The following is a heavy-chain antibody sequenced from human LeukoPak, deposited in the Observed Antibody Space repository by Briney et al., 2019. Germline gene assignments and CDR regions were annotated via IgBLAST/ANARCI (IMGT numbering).Heavy chain of an antibody. D-gene: IGHD3-10*01. Sequence: SETLSLTCTVSGGSISSYYWSWIRQPPGKGLEWMGYIYYSGSTNYNPSLKSRVTISVDTSKNQFSLKLSSVTAADTAVYYCARCILWFGELRSCYYGMDVWGQGTTVTVS. J-gene: IGHJ6*02. CDR2: IYYSGST. V-gene: IGHV4-59*08. CDR1: GGSISSYY. CDR3: ARCILWFGELRSCYYGMDV.